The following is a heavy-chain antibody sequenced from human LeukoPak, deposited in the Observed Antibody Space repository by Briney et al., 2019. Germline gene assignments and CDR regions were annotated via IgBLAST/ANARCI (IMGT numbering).Heavy chain of an antibody. V-gene: IGHV4-59*01. CDR3: ARAVGGDGSGSL. CDR1: GDSISTYY. CDR2: IYYRVTS. J-gene: IGHJ4*02. Sequence: PSETLSLTCTVSGDSISTYYWGWLRQPPGKGLEWVGYIYYRVTSDYNPSLKSRVTISVDMSTRQISLKLSSVTAADTAVYYCARAVGGDGSGSLWGPGTPVTVSS. D-gene: IGHD3-10*01.